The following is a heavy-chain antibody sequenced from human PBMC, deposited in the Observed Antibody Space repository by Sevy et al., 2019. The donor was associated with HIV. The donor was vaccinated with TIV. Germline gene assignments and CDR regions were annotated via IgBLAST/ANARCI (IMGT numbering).Heavy chain of an antibody. CDR2: INPSGGST. D-gene: IGHD6-19*01. V-gene: IGHV1-46*01. Sequence: ASVQVSCKASGYTFTSYYMHWVRQAPGQGLEWMGIINPSGGSTSYAQKFQGRVTMTRDTSTSTVYMELSSLRSEDTAVYYCARGPRIAVAGREIDYWGQGTLVTVSS. CDR3: ARGPRIAVAGREIDY. J-gene: IGHJ4*02. CDR1: GYTFTSYY.